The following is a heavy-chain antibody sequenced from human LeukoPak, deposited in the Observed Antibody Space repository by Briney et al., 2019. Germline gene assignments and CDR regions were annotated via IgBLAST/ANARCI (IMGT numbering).Heavy chain of an antibody. J-gene: IGHJ6*02. CDR3: ATGYCSGAGCYDMDV. CDR2: ISGSGGST. Sequence: PGGSLRLSCAASGFTFSSYAMSWVRQAPGKGLEWVSAISGSGGSTYYADSVKGRFTISRDNAKNSLYLQMNSLRAEDTAVYYCATGYCSGAGCYDMDVWGQGTTVTVSS. CDR1: GFTFSSYA. V-gene: IGHV3-23*01. D-gene: IGHD2-15*01.